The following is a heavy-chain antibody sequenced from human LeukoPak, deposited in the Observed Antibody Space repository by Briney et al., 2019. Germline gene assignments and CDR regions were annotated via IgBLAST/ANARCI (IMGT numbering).Heavy chain of an antibody. CDR1: GGSISSYY. CDR3: ASNSKYSSGWYLNDY. J-gene: IGHJ4*02. Sequence: PSETLSLTCIVSGGSISSYYWSWIRQPPGKGLEWIGYMYYNGFTKYNPSLKSRVTMLVDTSKNQFSLKLSSVTAADTAVYYCASNSKYSSGWYLNDYWGQGTLVTVSS. V-gene: IGHV4-59*01. D-gene: IGHD6-19*01. CDR2: MYYNGFT.